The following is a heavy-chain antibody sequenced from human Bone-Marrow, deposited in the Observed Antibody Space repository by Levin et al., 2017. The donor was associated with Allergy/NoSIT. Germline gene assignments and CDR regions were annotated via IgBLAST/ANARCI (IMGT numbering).Heavy chain of an antibody. V-gene: IGHV5-51*01. D-gene: IGHD5-18*01. CDR1: GYIFTSYW. J-gene: IGHJ4*02. Sequence: GGSLRLSCKTSGYIFTSYWIGWVRQMPGKGLEWMGIIYPDDSDTRYSPSFQGQVTISADKSISTAYLQWSSLKASDTAMYYCARSIYSYGLIDYWGQGTLVTVSS. CDR3: ARSIYSYGLIDY. CDR2: IYPDDSDT.